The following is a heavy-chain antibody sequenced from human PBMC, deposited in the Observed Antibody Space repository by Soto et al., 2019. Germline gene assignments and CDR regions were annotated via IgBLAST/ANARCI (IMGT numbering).Heavy chain of an antibody. Sequence: SETLSLTCTVSRGSVSRGTSYWIWIRQPPGKGLEQIGYIFYGGSTNYNNSLKSRINTSVDKSKNQFSLKLSSVTTTDTAVYFCSLLRPDTLCRDFNCPNWFDPWGQGTLVTVSS. CDR2: IFYGGST. J-gene: IGHJ5*02. CDR3: SLLRPDTLCRDFNCPNWFDP. V-gene: IGHV4-61*01. D-gene: IGHD2-15*01. CDR1: RGSVSRGTSY.